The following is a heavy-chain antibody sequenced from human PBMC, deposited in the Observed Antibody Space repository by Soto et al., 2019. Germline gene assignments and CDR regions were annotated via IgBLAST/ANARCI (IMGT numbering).Heavy chain of an antibody. CDR1: GDSISSSSYY. D-gene: IGHD6-13*01. V-gene: IGHV4-39*01. CDR2: IYYSGSA. CDR3: ARQVRSGAAAEVYGMDV. J-gene: IGHJ6*02. Sequence: SETLSLTCTVSGDSISSSSYYWGWIRQPPGKGLEWIGSIYYSGSAYYNPSLKSRVTITVDTSKNQFSLKLSSVTAADTAVYYCARQVRSGAAAEVYGMDVWGQGTTVTVSS.